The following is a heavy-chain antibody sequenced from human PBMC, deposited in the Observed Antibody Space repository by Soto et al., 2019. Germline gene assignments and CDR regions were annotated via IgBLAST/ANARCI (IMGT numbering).Heavy chain of an antibody. V-gene: IGHV3-23*01. Sequence: GGSLRLSCAASGFTFSSYAMSWVRQAPGKGLEWVSAISGSGGSTYYADSVKGRFTISRDNSKNTLYLQMNSLRAEDTAVYYCAKVGSAYWNYYYGMDVWGQGTTVTVSS. D-gene: IGHD1-1*01. CDR2: ISGSGGST. CDR1: GFTFSSYA. CDR3: AKVGSAYWNYYYGMDV. J-gene: IGHJ6*02.